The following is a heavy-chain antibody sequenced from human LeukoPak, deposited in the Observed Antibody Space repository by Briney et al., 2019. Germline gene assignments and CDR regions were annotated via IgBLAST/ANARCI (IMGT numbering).Heavy chain of an antibody. J-gene: IGHJ5*02. CDR3: AKEFLRWGFDP. CDR1: GFNFSSYG. CDR2: IWFDEENK. D-gene: IGHD2-21*01. V-gene: IGHV3-33*06. Sequence: GGSLRLSCVASGFNFSSYGMHWVRQPPGKGLEWVAVIWFDEENKHYADSVKGRFTISRDNSKNTLYLQMNSLRAEDTAVYYCAKEFLRWGFDPWGQGTLVTVSS.